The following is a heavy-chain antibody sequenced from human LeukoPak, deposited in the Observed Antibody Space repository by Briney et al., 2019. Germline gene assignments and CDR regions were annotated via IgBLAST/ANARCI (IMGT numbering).Heavy chain of an antibody. J-gene: IGHJ3*02. CDR2: ISSSSRYI. Sequence: GGSLRLSCAASGFTFSSCNMNWVRQAPGKGLEWVSSISSSSRYIYYADSVRGRFTISRDNAKNSLYLQMNSLRAEDTAVYYCAKDPTYSSGRLDAFDIWGQGTMVTVSS. CDR1: GFTFSSCN. V-gene: IGHV3-21*01. D-gene: IGHD6-19*01. CDR3: AKDPTYSSGRLDAFDI.